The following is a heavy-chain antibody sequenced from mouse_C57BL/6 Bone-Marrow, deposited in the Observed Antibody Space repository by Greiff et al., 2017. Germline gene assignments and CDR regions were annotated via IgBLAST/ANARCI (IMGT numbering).Heavy chain of an antibody. V-gene: IGHV1-61*01. CDR2: IYPSDSET. D-gene: IGHD2-1*01. CDR3: ARSDYGNYYY. J-gene: IGHJ2*01. CDR1: GYTFTSYW. Sequence: QVQLQQPGAELVRPGSSVKLSCKASGYTFTSYWMDWVKQRPGQGLEWIGNIYPSDSETHYNQKFKDKATLTVDKYSSTAYMQLSSLTSEDSAVYYCARSDYGNYYYWGQGTTLTVSS.